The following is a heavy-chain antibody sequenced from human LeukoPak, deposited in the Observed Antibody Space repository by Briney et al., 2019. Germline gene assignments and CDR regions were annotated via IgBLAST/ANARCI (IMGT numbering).Heavy chain of an antibody. CDR3: ARGIGYYYDSSGYSAPLDLDY. J-gene: IGHJ4*02. V-gene: IGHV1-8*03. Sequence: GASVKVSCKASGYTFTSYDINWVRQATGQGLEWMGWMNPNSGNTGYAQKFQGRVTITRNTSISTAYMELSSLRSEDTAVYYCARGIGYYYDSSGYSAPLDLDYWGQGTLVTVSS. CDR1: GYTFTSYD. D-gene: IGHD3-22*01. CDR2: MNPNSGNT.